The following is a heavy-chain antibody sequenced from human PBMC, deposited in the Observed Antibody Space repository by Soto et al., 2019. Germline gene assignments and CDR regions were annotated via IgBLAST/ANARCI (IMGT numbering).Heavy chain of an antibody. CDR2: ISGSGGST. CDR3: AKSVYYDYIWGPTGAFDI. V-gene: IGHV3-23*01. CDR1: GFTFSSYA. Sequence: GGSLRLSCAASGFTFSSYAMSWVRQAPGKGLEWVSAISGSGGSTYYADSVKGRFTISRDNSKNTLYLQMNSLRAEDTAVYYCAKSVYYDYIWGPTGAFDIWGQGTMVTVSS. J-gene: IGHJ3*02. D-gene: IGHD3-16*01.